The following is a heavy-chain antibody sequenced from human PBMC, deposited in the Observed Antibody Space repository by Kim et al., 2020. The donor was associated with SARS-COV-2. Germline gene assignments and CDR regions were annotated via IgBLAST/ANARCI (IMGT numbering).Heavy chain of an antibody. V-gene: IGHV1-69*13. J-gene: IGHJ6*02. CDR1: GGTFSSYA. D-gene: IGHD2-2*01. CDR3: AREGSTSLNYYYGMDV. CDR2: IIPIFGTA. Sequence: SVKVSCKASGGTFSSYAISWVRQAPGQGLEWMGGIIPIFGTANYAQKFQGRVTMTADESTSTAYMELSSLRSEDTAVYYCAREGSTSLNYYYGMDVWGQGTTVTVSS.